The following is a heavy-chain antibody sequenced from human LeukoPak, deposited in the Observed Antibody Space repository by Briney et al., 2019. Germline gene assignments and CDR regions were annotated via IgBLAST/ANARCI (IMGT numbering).Heavy chain of an antibody. CDR2: ITNNI. V-gene: IGHV3-11*01. D-gene: IGHD3-10*01. J-gene: IGHJ4*02. CDR3: AKDITMVRGVIPPGGFDY. CDR1: GFTFSDYY. Sequence: GGSLRLSCAASGFTFSDYYMSWIRQAPGKGLEWVSYITNNIYYADSVKGRFTISRDNAKNSLYLQMNSLRAEDTALYYCAKDITMVRGVIPPGGFDYWGQGTLVTVSS.